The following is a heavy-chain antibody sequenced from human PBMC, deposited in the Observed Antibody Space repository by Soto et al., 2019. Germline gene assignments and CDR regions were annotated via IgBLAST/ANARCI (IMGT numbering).Heavy chain of an antibody. D-gene: IGHD5-12*01. CDR1: GGSISSGGYY. V-gene: IGHV4-31*03. Sequence: PSETLSLTCTVSGGSISSGGYYWSWIRQHPGKGLEWIGYIYYSGSTYYNPSLKSRVTISVDTSKNQFSLKLSSVTAADTDVYYCARGWLQFFDYWGQGTLVTVSS. J-gene: IGHJ4*02. CDR2: IYYSGST. CDR3: ARGWLQFFDY.